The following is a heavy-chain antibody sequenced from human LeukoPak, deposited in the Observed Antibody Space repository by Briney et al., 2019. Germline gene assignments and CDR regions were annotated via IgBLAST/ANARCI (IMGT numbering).Heavy chain of an antibody. CDR2: IIPIFGTA. CDR1: GGTFSSYA. CDR3: ARHAGPLGYCSSTSCLNWFDP. Sequence: GASVKVSCNASGGTFSSYAISWVRQAPGQGLEWMGGIIPIFGTANYAQKFQGRVTITTDESTSTAYMELSSLRSEDTAVYYCARHAGPLGYCSSTSCLNWFDPWGQGTLVTVSS. J-gene: IGHJ5*02. D-gene: IGHD2-2*01. V-gene: IGHV1-69*05.